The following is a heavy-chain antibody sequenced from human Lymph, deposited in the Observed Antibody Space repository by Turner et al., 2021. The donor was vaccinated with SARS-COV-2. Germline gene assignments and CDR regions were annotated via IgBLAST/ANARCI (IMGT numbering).Heavy chain of an antibody. J-gene: IGHJ5*02. CDR2: IFYRGST. Sequence: QVQLQESGPRLVKPLETLSLTCTVSGGSMNNNYWSWIRQPPGKRLEWIGFIFYRGSTNYNPSLKSRVTISVDTSENQFSLKLTSVTAADTAIYYCARQTVNNGVDPWGQGTLVTVSS. CDR1: GGSMNNNY. CDR3: ARQTVNNGVDP. V-gene: IGHV4-59*01. D-gene: IGHD2-21*02.